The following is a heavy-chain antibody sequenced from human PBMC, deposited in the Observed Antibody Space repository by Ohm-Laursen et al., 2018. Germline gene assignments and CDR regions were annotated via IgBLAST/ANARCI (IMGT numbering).Heavy chain of an antibody. D-gene: IGHD2-21*02. Sequence: SLRLSCSASVFTLRNCGMHWVRQAPGKGLEWVSAISGSGGSTYYADTVKGRFTISRDNSKNTLYLQMNSLRAEDTAVYYCAKDVVVVTATAFDYWGQGTLVTVSS. CDR3: AKDVVVVTATAFDY. CDR1: VFTLRNCG. CDR2: ISGSGGST. V-gene: IGHV3-23*01. J-gene: IGHJ4*02.